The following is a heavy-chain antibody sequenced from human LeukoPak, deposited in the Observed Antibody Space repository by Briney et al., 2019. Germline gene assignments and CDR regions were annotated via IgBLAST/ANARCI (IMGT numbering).Heavy chain of an antibody. D-gene: IGHD4-11*01. J-gene: IGHJ6*02. CDR3: ARGGLVEYSIYRYYYYYYGMDV. V-gene: IGHV4-4*07. Sequence: HPSETLSLTCTVSGGSISSYYWSWIRQPAGKGLEWIGRIYTSGSTNYNPSLKSRVTMSVDTSKNQFSLKLSSVTAADTAVYYCARGGLVEYSIYRYYYYYYGMDVWGQGTTVTVSS. CDR1: GGSISSYY. CDR2: IYTSGST.